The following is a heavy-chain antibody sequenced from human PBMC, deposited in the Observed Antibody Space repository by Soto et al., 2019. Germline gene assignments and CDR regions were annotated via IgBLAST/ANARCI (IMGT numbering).Heavy chain of an antibody. D-gene: IGHD1-26*01. CDR2: IFYSGTT. V-gene: IGHV4-59*01. CDR1: DGSISSYC. J-gene: IGHJ3*02. CDR3: ARGRGGTYDAFDI. Sequence: SETLSHTYTVSDGSISSYCWSWVRQPPGKGLEWIGYIFYSGTTNYNPSLRGRVTISVDTSKNRFSLKLTSVTAADTAVYYCARGRGGTYDAFDIWGQGTMVTV.